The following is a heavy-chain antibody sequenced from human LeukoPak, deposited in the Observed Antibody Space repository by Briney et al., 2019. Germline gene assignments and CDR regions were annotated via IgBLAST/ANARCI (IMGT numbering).Heavy chain of an antibody. D-gene: IGHD6-19*01. CDR3: TRGAPIRVAGAATFDP. CDR2: LNAGNGIT. J-gene: IGHJ5*02. V-gene: IGHV1-3*01. Sequence: ASVKVSCKASGYTFTNYAIHWVRQAPGQRLEWMGWLNAGNGITKHSQKFQDRVTITRDTSASTAYMEMNSLRSEDTAVYYCTRGAPIRVAGAATFDPWGQGTLVTVSS. CDR1: GYTFTNYA.